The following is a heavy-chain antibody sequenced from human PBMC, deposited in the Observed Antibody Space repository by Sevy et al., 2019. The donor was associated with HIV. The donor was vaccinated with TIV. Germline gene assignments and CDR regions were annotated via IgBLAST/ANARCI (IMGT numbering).Heavy chain of an antibody. D-gene: IGHD1-26*01. Sequence: ASVKVSCKASGYTFTNYHITWVRQVPGQGLEWMGRITPNNGDTNYAQRLQGRVTMTTDTSTSTVHMELRSLRSDDTADYYWARAHSGSQGPGQYFHHWGQGTLVTVSS. J-gene: IGHJ1*01. CDR3: ARAHSGSQGPGQYFHH. CDR1: GYTFTNYH. V-gene: IGHV1-18*01. CDR2: ITPNNGDT.